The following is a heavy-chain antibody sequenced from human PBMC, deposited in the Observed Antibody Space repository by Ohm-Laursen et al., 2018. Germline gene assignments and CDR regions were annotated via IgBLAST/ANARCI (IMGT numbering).Heavy chain of an antibody. CDR2: IIPIFGTA. D-gene: IGHD3-22*01. V-gene: IGHV1-69*13. Sequence: SVKVSCKASGGTFSSYAISWVRQAPGQGLEWMGGIIPIFGTANYAQKFQGRVTITADESTSTAYMELSSLRSEDTAVYYRARTPLGSDYYDSSGPEYYFDYWGQGTLVTVSS. CDR3: ARTPLGSDYYDSSGPEYYFDY. J-gene: IGHJ4*02. CDR1: GGTFSSYA.